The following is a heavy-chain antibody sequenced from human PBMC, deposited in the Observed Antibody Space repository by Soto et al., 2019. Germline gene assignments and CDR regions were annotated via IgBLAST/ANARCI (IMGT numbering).Heavy chain of an antibody. D-gene: IGHD4-17*01. J-gene: IGHJ4*02. CDR3: ARDMFSYGEYDY. CDR1: GYTFTIYS. CDR2: INAGNGNT. Sequence: GASVKGSCKASGYTFTIYSMHWVRQAPGQRLEWMGWINAGNGNTKYSQKFQGRVTITRDTSASTAYMELSSLRSEDTAVYYCARDMFSYGEYDYWGQGTLVSVSS. V-gene: IGHV1-3*01.